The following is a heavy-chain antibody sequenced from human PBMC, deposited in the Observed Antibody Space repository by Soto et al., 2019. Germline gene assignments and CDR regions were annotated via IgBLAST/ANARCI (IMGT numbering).Heavy chain of an antibody. D-gene: IGHD2-2*01. J-gene: IGHJ6*02. V-gene: IGHV5-51*01. CDR2: IYPGDSDT. CDR1: GYSFTNYW. CDR3: ARLGTACSSTSCRHYQYRLDV. Sequence: PGESLKISCKGSGYSFTNYWIGWVRHLPGKGLEWMGIIYPGDSDTSYSPAFQGQVTISADKSIITAYRQWSSLKASDTAMYYCARLGTACSSTSCRHYQYRLDVWARGTTVTVSS.